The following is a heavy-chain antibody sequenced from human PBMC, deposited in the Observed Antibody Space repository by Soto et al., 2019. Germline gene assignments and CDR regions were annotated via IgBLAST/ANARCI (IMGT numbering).Heavy chain of an antibody. J-gene: IGHJ5*02. CDR3: ARDHVVRGVINWFDP. CDR1: GGSITSYY. D-gene: IGHD3-10*01. Sequence: PSETLSLTCRVSGGSITSYYWSWIRQPPGKGLEWIGYIYYSGSTNYNPSLKSRVTISVDTSKNQFSLKLSSVTAADTAVYYCARDHVVRGVINWFDPWGQGTLVTVSS. V-gene: IGHV4-59*01. CDR2: IYYSGST.